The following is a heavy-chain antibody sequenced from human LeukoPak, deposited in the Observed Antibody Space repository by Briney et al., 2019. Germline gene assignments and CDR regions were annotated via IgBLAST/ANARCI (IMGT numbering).Heavy chain of an antibody. Sequence: SETLSLTCTVSGGSISSYYWSWIRQPPGKGLEWIGYIYYSGSTNYNPSLKSRVTISVDTSKNQFSLKLGSVTAADTAVYYCARVPTYDYVWGSYRYSPDPFFDYWGQGTLVTVSS. D-gene: IGHD3-16*02. CDR3: ARVPTYDYVWGSYRYSPDPFFDY. CDR2: IYYSGST. V-gene: IGHV4-59*01. J-gene: IGHJ4*02. CDR1: GGSISSYY.